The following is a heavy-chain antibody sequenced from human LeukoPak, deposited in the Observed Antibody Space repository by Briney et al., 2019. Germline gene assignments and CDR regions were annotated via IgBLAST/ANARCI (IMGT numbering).Heavy chain of an antibody. CDR1: GGSINSYY. CDR2: IYTSGIT. Sequence: SETLSLTCTVSGGSINSYYWSWIPQPAGKGLEWIGRIYTSGITNYNPSLKSRVTMSVDTSKNQFSLKLNSVTAADTAVFYCARDSMHSAYGDEYWRQGPVVSVSS. J-gene: IGHJ4*02. D-gene: IGHD1-26*01. V-gene: IGHV4-4*07. CDR3: ARDSMHSAYGDEY.